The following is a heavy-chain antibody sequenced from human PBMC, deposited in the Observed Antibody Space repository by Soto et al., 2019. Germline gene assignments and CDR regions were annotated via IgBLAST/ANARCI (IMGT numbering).Heavy chain of an antibody. CDR3: ARWVVVAANGGFDS. D-gene: IGHD2-15*01. Sequence: EVQLVESGGGLVQPGGSLRLSCAASGFTFSSYWMSWVRQAPGKGLEWVASIKQDGTEKYYVDSVKGRFTVSRDNAKNSMYLQMNTLRAEDTAVYYCARWVVVAANGGFDSWGQGTLVTVSS. V-gene: IGHV3-7*01. CDR1: GFTFSSYW. J-gene: IGHJ4*02. CDR2: IKQDGTEK.